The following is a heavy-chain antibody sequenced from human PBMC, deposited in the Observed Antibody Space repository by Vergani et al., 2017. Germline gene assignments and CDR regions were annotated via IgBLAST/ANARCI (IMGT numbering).Heavy chain of an antibody. J-gene: IGHJ3*02. Sequence: EVQLVESGGGLVKPGGSLTLSCAASGFMFNNYNLNWVRQVPGKGLEWVSTISTRSSYTHYPDSVRGRFTISRDDAQNSLYLQMNSLRAEDAAVYYCATSGTIHIVVAASDNEAFDMWGQGTVVTVSS. CDR3: ATSGTIHIVVAASDNEAFDM. CDR1: GFMFNNYN. D-gene: IGHD2-15*01. V-gene: IGHV3-21*01. CDR2: ISTRSSYT.